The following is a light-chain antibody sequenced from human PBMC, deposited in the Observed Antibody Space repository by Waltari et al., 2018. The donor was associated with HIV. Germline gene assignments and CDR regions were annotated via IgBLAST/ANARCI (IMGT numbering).Light chain of an antibody. Sequence: IQMTQSRSTLSASIGDRATITCRASQTAGTWFAWYQQKAGKAPDLLIYGASTLEHGVPLRFSGTGSGTEFTLTISDLQSDDIATYFCQQYNTGSRTFGPGTKV. CDR2: GAS. CDR3: QQYNTGSRT. V-gene: IGKV1-5*01. CDR1: QTAGTW. J-gene: IGKJ3*01.